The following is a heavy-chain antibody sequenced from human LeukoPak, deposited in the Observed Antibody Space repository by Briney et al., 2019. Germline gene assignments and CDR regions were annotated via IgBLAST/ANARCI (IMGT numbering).Heavy chain of an antibody. CDR2: IYYSGST. CDR1: GGSFSGYY. CDR3: ARLSPPYYYDSSGYVLDY. V-gene: IGHV4-59*08. Sequence: SETLSLTCAVYGGSFSGYYRSWIRQPPGKGLEWIGYIYYSGSTNYNPSLKSRVTISVDTSKNQFSLKLSSVTAADTAVYYCARLSPPYYYDSSGYVLDYWGQGTLVTVSS. J-gene: IGHJ4*02. D-gene: IGHD3-22*01.